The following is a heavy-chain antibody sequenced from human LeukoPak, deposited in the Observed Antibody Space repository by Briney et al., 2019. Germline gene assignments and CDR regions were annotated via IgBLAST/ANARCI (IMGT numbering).Heavy chain of an antibody. D-gene: IGHD3-22*01. Sequence: GGSLRLSCAASGFTFSSYSMNWVRQAPGKGLEWVSYISSSSSTIYYVDSVEGRFTISRDNAKNSLYLQMNSLRVEDTAVYYCARGQLSYDCSGFDYWGQGTLVTVSS. V-gene: IGHV3-48*04. J-gene: IGHJ4*02. CDR1: GFTFSSYS. CDR3: ARGQLSYDCSGFDY. CDR2: ISSSSSTI.